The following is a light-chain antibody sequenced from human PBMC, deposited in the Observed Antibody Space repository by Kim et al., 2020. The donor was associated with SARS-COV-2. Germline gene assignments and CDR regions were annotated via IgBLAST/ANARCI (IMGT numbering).Light chain of an antibody. CDR3: QQRSNWLT. J-gene: IGKJ4*01. CDR2: DAS. CDR1: QSVSSY. Sequence: PLSPGERATPSCRASQSVSSYLAWYQQKPGQAPRLLIYDASNRATGIPARFSGSGSGTDFTLTISSLEPEDFAVYYCQQRSNWLTFGGGTKVDIK. V-gene: IGKV3-11*01.